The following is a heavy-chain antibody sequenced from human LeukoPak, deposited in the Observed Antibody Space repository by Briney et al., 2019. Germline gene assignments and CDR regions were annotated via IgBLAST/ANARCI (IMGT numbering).Heavy chain of an antibody. V-gene: IGHV4-59*01. D-gene: IGHD6-19*01. CDR1: GGSISSYY. J-gene: IGHJ4*02. Sequence: SETLSLTCTVSGGSISSYYWSWIRRPPGKGLEWIGYIYYSGSTNYNPSLKSRVTISVDTSKNQFSLKLSSVTAADTAVYYCARGYSSGWYVDWGQGTLVTVSS. CDR2: IYYSGST. CDR3: ARGYSSGWYVD.